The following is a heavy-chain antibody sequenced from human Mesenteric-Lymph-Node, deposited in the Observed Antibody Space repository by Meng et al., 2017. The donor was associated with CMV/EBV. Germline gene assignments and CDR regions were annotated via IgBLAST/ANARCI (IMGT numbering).Heavy chain of an antibody. CDR2: IYVGGSST. CDR1: GFTFSSYA. J-gene: IGHJ4*02. D-gene: IGHD3-3*01. V-gene: IGHV3-23*03. CDR3: AREEVPTFGSLPDY. Sequence: GESLKISCAASGFTFSSYAMSWVRQAPGKGLEWVSVIYVGGSSTKYPDSVRGRFTISSDNSKNTLYLQMTSLRPEDTALYYCAREEVPTFGSLPDYWGRGTLVTVSS.